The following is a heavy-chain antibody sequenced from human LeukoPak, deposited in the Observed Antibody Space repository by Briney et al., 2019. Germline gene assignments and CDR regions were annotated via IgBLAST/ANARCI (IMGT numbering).Heavy chain of an antibody. V-gene: IGHV3-21*01. CDR2: ISSSSSYI. CDR3: ARDLGVIVHPSDY. CDR1: GFTFSSYS. J-gene: IGHJ4*02. D-gene: IGHD3-16*02. Sequence: GESLRLSCAASGFTFSSYSMNWVRQAPGKGLEWVSSISSSSSYIYYADSVKGRFTISRDNAKNSLYLQMNSLRAEDTAVYYCARDLGVIVHPSDYWGQGTLVTVSS.